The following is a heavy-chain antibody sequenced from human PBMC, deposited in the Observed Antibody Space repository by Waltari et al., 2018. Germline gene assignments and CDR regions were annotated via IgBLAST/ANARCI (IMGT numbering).Heavy chain of an antibody. CDR1: GYSISSGYY. D-gene: IGHD1-26*01. V-gene: IGHV4-38-2*01. CDR3: ASGSYPY. J-gene: IGHJ4*02. CDR2: IYHSGST. Sequence: QVQLQESGPGLVKPSETLSLTCAVSGYSISSGYYWGWIRQPPGKGLEWIGSIYHSGSTYYNPSLKSRVTISVDTSKNQFSLKLSSVTAADTAVYYCASGSYPYWGQGTLVTVSS.